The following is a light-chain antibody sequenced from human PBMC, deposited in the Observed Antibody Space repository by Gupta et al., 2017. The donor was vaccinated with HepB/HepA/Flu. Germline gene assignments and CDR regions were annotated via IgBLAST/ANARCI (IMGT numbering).Light chain of an antibody. J-gene: IGLJ3*02. CDR1: NSNIGSNT. V-gene: IGLV1-44*01. CDR3: STWAGGLNVQV. CDR2: NNH. Sequence: QSVLPQPPSASGTPGQRVTISCSGSNSNIGSNTVDWYQQVPGTDPKLLMYNNHQRPSGVPDRFAGSKSGTSASLAISGLQSEDEAEYDGSTWAGGLNVQVCGGGTKVT.